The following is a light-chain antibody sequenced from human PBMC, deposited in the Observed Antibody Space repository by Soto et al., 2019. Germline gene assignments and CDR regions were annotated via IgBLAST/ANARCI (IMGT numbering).Light chain of an antibody. CDR2: SNN. V-gene: IGLV1-44*01. J-gene: IGLJ1*01. CDR1: SSDIGSNN. Sequence: QSALTQPPSASGTPGQRVTISCSGSSSDIGSNNVNWYQQLPGAAPKLLIHSNNQRPSGVPDRFSGSKSGTSASLAISGLQSEDEADYYCAAWDASLDGYVFGTGTKVNVL. CDR3: AAWDASLDGYV.